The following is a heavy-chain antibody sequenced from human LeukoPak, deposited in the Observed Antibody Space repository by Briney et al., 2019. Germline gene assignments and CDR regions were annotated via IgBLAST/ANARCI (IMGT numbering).Heavy chain of an antibody. CDR3: ARHKLPTDY. Sequence: PSETLSLTCTVSGGSISSSSYYWGWIRQPPGKGLEWIGSIYYSGNTYYNPSLKSRVTISVDTSKNQFSLNLTSVTAADTAVYYCARHKLPTDYWGQGTLVTVSS. J-gene: IGHJ4*02. D-gene: IGHD6-6*01. CDR2: IYYSGNT. CDR1: GGSISSSSYY. V-gene: IGHV4-39*01.